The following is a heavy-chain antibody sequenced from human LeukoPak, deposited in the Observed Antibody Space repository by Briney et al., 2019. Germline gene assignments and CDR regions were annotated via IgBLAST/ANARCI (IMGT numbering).Heavy chain of an antibody. D-gene: IGHD6-13*01. CDR1: GFTFDDYT. V-gene: IGHV3-43*01. J-gene: IGHJ4*02. Sequence: GGSLRLSCAASGFTFDDYTMHWVRQAPGKGLEWVSLISWDGGSTYYADSVKGRFTISRDNAKNSLYLQMNSLRDEDTAVYYCARVWGLAVAGGEIEYWGQGTLVTVSS. CDR2: ISWDGGST. CDR3: ARVWGLAVAGGEIEY.